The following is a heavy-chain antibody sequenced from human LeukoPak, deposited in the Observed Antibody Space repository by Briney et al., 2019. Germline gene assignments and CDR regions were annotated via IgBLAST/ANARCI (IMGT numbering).Heavy chain of an antibody. Sequence: SETLSLTCTVSGVSISSGDYYWSWIRQPPGKGLEWIGYIYYSGSTYYNPSLKGRDTISVDTSKNQFSLKLSSVTAADTAVYYCAREGRVVPAARLWGQGTMVTVSS. D-gene: IGHD2-2*01. CDR3: AREGRVVPAARL. V-gene: IGHV4-30-4*01. CDR2: IYYSGST. J-gene: IGHJ3*01. CDR1: GVSISSGDYY.